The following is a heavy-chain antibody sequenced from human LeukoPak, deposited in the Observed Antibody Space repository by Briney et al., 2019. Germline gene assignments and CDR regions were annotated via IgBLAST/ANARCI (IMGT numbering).Heavy chain of an antibody. CDR3: ARDLGILTGYYSGDSDY. D-gene: IGHD3-9*01. V-gene: IGHV1-46*01. J-gene: IGHJ4*02. Sequence: GASVKVSCKASGYTFTSYYMHWVRQAPGQGLEWMGIINPSGGSTSYAQKFQGRVTITRDTSASTAYMELSSLRSEDTAVYYCARDLGILTGYYSGDSDYWGQGTLVTVSS. CDR1: GYTFTSYY. CDR2: INPSGGST.